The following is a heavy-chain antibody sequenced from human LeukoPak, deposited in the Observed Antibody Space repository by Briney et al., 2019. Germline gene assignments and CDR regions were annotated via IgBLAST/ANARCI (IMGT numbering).Heavy chain of an antibody. D-gene: IGHD4-17*01. CDR2: INHSGYT. Sequence: SEALSLTCAVSGVSFHDYYWAWVRQTPGKGLEGIGEINHSGYTNDIPSLKSRVTLSFDTSRKQFSLNLRSVAVADAGTYYCTRMTTGHDYWGQGTLVTVSS. V-gene: IGHV4-34*01. CDR1: GVSFHDYY. J-gene: IGHJ4*02. CDR3: TRMTTGHDY.